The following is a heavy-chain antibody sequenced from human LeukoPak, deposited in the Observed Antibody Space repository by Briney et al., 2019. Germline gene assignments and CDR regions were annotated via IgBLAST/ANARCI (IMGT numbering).Heavy chain of an antibody. CDR2: ITRNGGNT. J-gene: IGHJ4*02. V-gene: IGHV3-64*01. CDR1: GFTFSNHA. CDR3: ATTVTTGVNDY. D-gene: IGHD4-17*01. Sequence: PGGSLRLSCATSGFTFSNHAMHWVRQAPGKGLEYVSAITRNGGNTYYANSVKGRFTISRDNSKNTLYLQMNSLRAEDTAVYYCATTVTTGVNDYWGQGTLVTVSS.